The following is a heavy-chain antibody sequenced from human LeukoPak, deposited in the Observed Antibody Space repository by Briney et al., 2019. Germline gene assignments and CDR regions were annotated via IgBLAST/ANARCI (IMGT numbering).Heavy chain of an antibody. J-gene: IGHJ4*02. Sequence: PSETLSLTCTVSGGSISSSSYYWGWIRQPPGKGLEWIGSISYSGSTYYNPSLKSRVTISVDTSKNQFSLKLSSVTAADTAVYYCARHTTVVTSPFDYWGQETLVTVSS. CDR3: ARHTTVVTSPFDY. V-gene: IGHV4-39*01. D-gene: IGHD4-23*01. CDR2: ISYSGST. CDR1: GGSISSSSYY.